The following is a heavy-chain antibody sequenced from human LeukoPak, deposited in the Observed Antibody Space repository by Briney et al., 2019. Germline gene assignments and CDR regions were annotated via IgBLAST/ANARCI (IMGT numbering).Heavy chain of an antibody. V-gene: IGHV1-2*02. CDR2: TNPNSDGT. CDR1: GYTFTSYG. D-gene: IGHD2-15*01. J-gene: IGHJ6*03. CDR3: ARTPLGGYFYMDV. Sequence: ASVKVSCKASGYTFTSYGISWVRQAPGQGLEWMGWTNPNSDGTNYSQKFQGRFTMTWDTSISTAYMTVSSLRSDDTAVYYCARTPLGGYFYMDVWGKGTAVIVSS.